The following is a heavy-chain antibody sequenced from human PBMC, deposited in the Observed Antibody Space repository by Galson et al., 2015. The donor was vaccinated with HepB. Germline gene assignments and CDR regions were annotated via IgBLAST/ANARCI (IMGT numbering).Heavy chain of an antibody. CDR2: ISGSGGST. CDR3: ATPGDCSGGSCYLTPNFDY. D-gene: IGHD2-15*01. Sequence: SLRLSCAGSGFTFSSYAMSWVRQAPGKGLEWVSAISGSGGSTYYADSVKGRFTISRDNSKNTLYLQMNSLRAEDTAVYYCATPGDCSGGSCYLTPNFDYWGQGTLVTVSS. CDR1: GFTFSSYA. V-gene: IGHV3-23*01. J-gene: IGHJ4*02.